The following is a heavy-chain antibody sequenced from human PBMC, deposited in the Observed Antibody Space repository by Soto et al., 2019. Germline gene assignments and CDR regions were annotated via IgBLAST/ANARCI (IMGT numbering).Heavy chain of an antibody. CDR3: ARGAAARPWADY. D-gene: IGHD6-6*01. Sequence: SVKVSCKASGGTFSSYAISWVRQAPGQGLEWMGGIIPIFGTANYAQKFQGRVTITADESTSTAYMELSSLRSEDTAVYYCARGAAARPWADYWGQGTLVTVSS. CDR2: IIPIFGTA. V-gene: IGHV1-69*13. CDR1: GGTFSSYA. J-gene: IGHJ4*02.